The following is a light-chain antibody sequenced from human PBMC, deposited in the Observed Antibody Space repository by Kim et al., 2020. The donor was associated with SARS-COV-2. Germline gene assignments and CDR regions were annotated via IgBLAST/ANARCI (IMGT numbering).Light chain of an antibody. CDR2: YAS. CDR3: QHHSTYPIT. CDR1: QSIGGW. J-gene: IGKJ5*01. V-gene: IGKV1-5*01. Sequence: ASVGDRVTITCRTNQSIGGWLAWYQQKPGKAPKLLIYYASSVESGVPSRFSGSGSGTEFTLTISSLQPDDSATYYCQHHSTYPITFGQGTRLEIK.